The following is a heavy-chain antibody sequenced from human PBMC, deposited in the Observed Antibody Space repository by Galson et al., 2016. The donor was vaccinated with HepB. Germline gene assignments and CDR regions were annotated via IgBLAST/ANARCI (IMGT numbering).Heavy chain of an antibody. CDR1: GFTFSSYA. CDR2: VSAGGGSA. Sequence: SLRLSCAASGFTFSSYAMHWVRQAPGKGLEWVSTVSAGGGSAFDADSVKGRFTISRDNSKNTLYLQMNSLRAEDTAVYYWSKLLVRDYPILTGYTAFDYWGQGTLLTFSS. J-gene: IGHJ4*02. V-gene: IGHV3-23*01. D-gene: IGHD3-9*01. CDR3: SKLLVRDYPILTGYTAFDY.